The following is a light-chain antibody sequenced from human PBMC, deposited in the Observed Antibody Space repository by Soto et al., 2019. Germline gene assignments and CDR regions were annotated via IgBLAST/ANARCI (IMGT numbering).Light chain of an antibody. CDR2: GAS. CDR1: QGVSTN. J-gene: IGKJ1*01. Sequence: VVMTQSPATLSVSAGESATLSCRASQGVSTNLAWYQQKPGQAPRLLIYGASARAAGISDRFSGSGSGTEFTLTISRLQSEDFAVYYCQQYDDWFRTFGQGTKVDIK. CDR3: QQYDDWFRT. V-gene: IGKV3-15*01.